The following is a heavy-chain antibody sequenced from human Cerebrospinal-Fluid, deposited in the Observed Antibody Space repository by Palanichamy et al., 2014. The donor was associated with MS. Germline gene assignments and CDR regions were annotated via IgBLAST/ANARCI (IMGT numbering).Heavy chain of an antibody. D-gene: IGHD5-18*01. CDR2: INPNSSGT. V-gene: IGHV1-2*04. J-gene: IGHJ6*02. CDR3: ARDGSYGLGVYGLGYGMDV. CDR1: GYTFRGYY. Sequence: QVQLVQSGAEVKKPGASVKVSCKASGYTFRGYYMHWVRQAPGQGLEWMGRINPNSSGTNYAQKFQGWVTMTRDTSISTAYMELSRLRSDDTAVYYCARDGSYGLGVYGLGYGMDVWGQGTTVTVSS.